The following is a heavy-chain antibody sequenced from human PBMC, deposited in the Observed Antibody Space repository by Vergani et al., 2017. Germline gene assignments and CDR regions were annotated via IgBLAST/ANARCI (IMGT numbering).Heavy chain of an antibody. CDR1: GGSISSGDYY. CDR3: ARLLGSADGWYFDL. D-gene: IGHD2-15*01. V-gene: IGHV4-30-4*01. Sequence: QVQLQESGPGLVKPSQTLSLTCTVSGGSISSGDYYWSWIRQPPGKGLEWIGYIYYSWSTYYNPSLKSRVTISVDTSKNQFSLKLSSLTAADTAVYYCARLLGSADGWYFDLGGRGTLVTVSS. CDR2: IYYSWST. J-gene: IGHJ2*01.